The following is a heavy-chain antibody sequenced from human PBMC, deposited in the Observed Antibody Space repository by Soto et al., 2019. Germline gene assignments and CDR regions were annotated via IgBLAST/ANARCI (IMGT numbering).Heavy chain of an antibody. CDR1: GFTFTSYA. Sequence: PGGSLRLSCAASGFTFTSYALSWVRQAPGRGLEWVSAITGSGGNTYYADSVKGRFTISRDNSKNTLYLQMGSLRAEDTAVYYCAKPNLNCSSTSCYDYWGQGTLVTVPS. D-gene: IGHD2-2*01. V-gene: IGHV3-23*01. J-gene: IGHJ4*02. CDR2: ITGSGGNT. CDR3: AKPNLNCSSTSCYDY.